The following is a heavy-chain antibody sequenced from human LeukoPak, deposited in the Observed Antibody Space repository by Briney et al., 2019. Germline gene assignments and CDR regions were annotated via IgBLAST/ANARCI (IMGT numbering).Heavy chain of an antibody. V-gene: IGHV3-48*03. CDR3: ARSFNF. CDR2: ISTSGTTI. Sequence: GGSLRLSCAASGFTFSTFEMNWVRQAPGKGLEWVSYISTSGTTIHYADSVKGRFTISRDNAKSSLYMEMNSLRAEDTAVYYCARSFNFWGQGTLVTVSS. CDR1: GFTFSTFE. J-gene: IGHJ4*02.